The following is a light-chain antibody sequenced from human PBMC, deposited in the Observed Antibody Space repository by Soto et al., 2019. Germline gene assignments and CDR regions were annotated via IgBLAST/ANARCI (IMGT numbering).Light chain of an antibody. V-gene: IGLV2-14*01. J-gene: IGLJ1*01. CDR3: SSYTSSSTPYV. CDR1: SSDIGAYDY. CDR2: DVT. Sequence: QSVLTQPASVSGSPGQSITISCTGSSSDIGAYDYVSWYQQRPVKAPKLMIFDVTNRPSGVSDRFSGSKSGNTASLTISGLKTEDEADYYCSSYTSSSTPYVFGTGTKVT.